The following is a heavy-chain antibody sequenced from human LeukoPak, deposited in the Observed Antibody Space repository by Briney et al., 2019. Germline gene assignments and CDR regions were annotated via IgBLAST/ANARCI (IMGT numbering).Heavy chain of an antibody. J-gene: IGHJ3*02. Sequence: GGSLRLSCAASGFSFSSYWMHWVRQAPGKGLVWVSAINSDGSSATYADSVEGRFTISRDNAKNTLYLQMNSLRAEDTAVYYCARAAPYYYDSSGYSAFDSWGQGTMVTVSA. V-gene: IGHV3-74*01. CDR3: ARAAPYYYDSSGYSAFDS. CDR2: INSDGSSA. D-gene: IGHD3-22*01. CDR1: GFSFSSYW.